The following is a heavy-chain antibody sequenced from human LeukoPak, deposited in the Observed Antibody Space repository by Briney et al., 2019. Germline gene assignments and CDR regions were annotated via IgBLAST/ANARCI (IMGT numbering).Heavy chain of an antibody. J-gene: IGHJ4*02. Sequence: SVKVSCKASGGTFSSYAISWVRQGPGQGLEWVGGIIPIFGTANYAQKFQGRVTTTADESTTTAYMELRSLISDDTAVYCCARGSSGPDGYFYYWGQGTLVTVSS. CDR2: IIPIFGTA. V-gene: IGHV1-69*13. CDR1: GGTFSSYA. D-gene: IGHD6-19*01. CDR3: ARGSSGPDGYFYY.